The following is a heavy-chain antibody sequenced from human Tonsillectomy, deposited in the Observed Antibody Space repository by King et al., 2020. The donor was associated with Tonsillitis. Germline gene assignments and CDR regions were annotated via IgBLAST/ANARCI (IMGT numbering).Heavy chain of an antibody. CDR3: VKDRALVTTGGGAFDI. Sequence: VQLVQSGEGLVQPGGSLRLSCSASGFTFSSYAMHWVRQAPGKGLEYVSPISSNGVSTYYEASVKGRFTISRDNSKTTLYLQMSSLKAEDTAVYYCVKDRALVTTGGGAFDIWGQGTMVTVSS. V-gene: IGHV3-64D*06. J-gene: IGHJ3*02. D-gene: IGHD3-16*01. CDR2: ISSNGVST. CDR1: GFTFSSYA.